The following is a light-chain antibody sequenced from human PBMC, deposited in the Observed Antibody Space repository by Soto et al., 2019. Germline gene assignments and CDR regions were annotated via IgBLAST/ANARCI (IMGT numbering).Light chain of an antibody. CDR2: DAS. V-gene: IGKV3-11*01. CDR1: QSVNNY. J-gene: IGKJ4*01. Sequence: EIVLTQSPVTLSLSPGERATLSCRASQSVNNYLAWYQQKAGQAPRLLIYDASNRATGIPARFSGSGYETDFTLTISSLEPEDFAVYYCQQRSNWPLTFGGGTKVEIK. CDR3: QQRSNWPLT.